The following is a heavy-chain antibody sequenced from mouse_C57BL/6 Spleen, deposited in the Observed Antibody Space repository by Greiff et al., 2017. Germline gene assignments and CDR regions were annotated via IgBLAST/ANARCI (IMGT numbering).Heavy chain of an antibody. CDR3: ARWSSSYATDY. J-gene: IGHJ4*01. CDR2: IYPGSGNT. D-gene: IGHD1-1*01. CDR1: GYTFTDYY. Sequence: QVQLQQSGAELVRPGASVKLSCKASGYTFTDYYINWVKQRPGQGLEWIARIYPGSGNTYYNEKFKGKATLTAEKSSSTAYMQLSSLTSEDSAVYFCARWSSSYATDYWGQGTSVTVSS. V-gene: IGHV1-76*01.